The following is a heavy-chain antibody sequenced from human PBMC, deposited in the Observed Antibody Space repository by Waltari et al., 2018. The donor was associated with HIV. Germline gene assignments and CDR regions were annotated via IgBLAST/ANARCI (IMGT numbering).Heavy chain of an antibody. V-gene: IGHV4-59*01. D-gene: IGHD5-12*01. CDR3: ARSRTGYGGTDS. J-gene: IGHJ5*02. CDR1: GCSISGYY. CDR2: FYYSGST. Sequence: QVQLQESGPGLLKPSEPLSLPCTVSGCSISGYYWNWFRQPPGKGLEWIGEFYYSGSTIDNPSRKTRVTISLDTPKNQFSLKRNSATAADTAVYYCARSRTGYGGTDSWGQGTLVTVSS.